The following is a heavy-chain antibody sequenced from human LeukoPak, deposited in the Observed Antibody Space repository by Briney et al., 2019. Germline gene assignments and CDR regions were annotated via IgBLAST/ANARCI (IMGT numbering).Heavy chain of an antibody. J-gene: IGHJ4*02. CDR3: LRGGFPFGNF. CDR1: GLTFSSYA. V-gene: IGHV3-23*01. CDR2: ISTSGGVT. Sequence: PGGSLRLSCAASGLTFSSYAMSWVRQAPGKGLEWVSAISTSGGVTYYADSVRGRFTISRDNSKNTLYLQMNNLRAEDTAFYYCLRGGFPFGNFWGQGTLVTVSS. D-gene: IGHD3-10*01.